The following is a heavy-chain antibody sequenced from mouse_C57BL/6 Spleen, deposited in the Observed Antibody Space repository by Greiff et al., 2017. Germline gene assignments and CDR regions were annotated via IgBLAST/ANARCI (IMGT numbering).Heavy chain of an antibody. D-gene: IGHD1-1*01. CDR2: IDPNSGGT. J-gene: IGHJ2*01. CDR1: GYTFTSYW. CDR3: ARRERTTVAYYFDY. Sequence: QVHLQQPGAELVKPGASVKLSCKASGYTFTSYWMHWVKQRPGRGLEWLGRIDPNSGGTKYNEKFKSKATLTVDKPSRTAYMQLSSLTSEESAVYYCARRERTTVAYYFDYWGQGTTLTVSS. V-gene: IGHV1-72*01.